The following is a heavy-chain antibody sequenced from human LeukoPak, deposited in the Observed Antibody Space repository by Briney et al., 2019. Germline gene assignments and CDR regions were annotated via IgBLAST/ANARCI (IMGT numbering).Heavy chain of an antibody. D-gene: IGHD3-10*01. CDR3: ARDRGWFGGTNTPSAHDY. CDR1: GFTFSSYE. J-gene: IGHJ4*02. Sequence: QPGGSLRLSCAASGFTFSSYEMTWVRQAPGKGLEWVSYISSSGSTIYYADSVKGRFTISRDNAKNSLYLQMNSPRAEDTAVYYCARDRGWFGGTNTPSAHDYWGQGTLVTVSS. V-gene: IGHV3-48*03. CDR2: ISSSGSTI.